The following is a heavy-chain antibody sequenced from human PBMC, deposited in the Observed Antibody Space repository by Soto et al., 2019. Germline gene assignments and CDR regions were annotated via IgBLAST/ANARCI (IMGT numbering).Heavy chain of an antibody. V-gene: IGHV1-2*04. J-gene: IGHJ4*02. Sequence: ASVKVSCKASGYTFTGYYMHWVRQTPGQGLEWMGWINPNSGGTNYAQKFQGWVTMTRDTFISTAYMELSRLRSDDTAVYYCARGPRRICSGGSCFLPYYFDYWGQGTLVTVSS. CDR2: INPNSGGT. CDR1: GYTFTGYY. D-gene: IGHD2-15*01. CDR3: ARGPRRICSGGSCFLPYYFDY.